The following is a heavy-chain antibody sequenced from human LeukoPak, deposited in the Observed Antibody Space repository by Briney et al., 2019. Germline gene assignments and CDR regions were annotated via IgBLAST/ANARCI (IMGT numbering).Heavy chain of an antibody. Sequence: ASVKVSCKASGYTFTSYGISWVRQAPGQGLEWMGWISAYNGNTNYAQKLQGRVTMTTDTSTSTAYMELRSLRSDDTAVYYCARGGIYCSSTSCYYYYYYGMDVWGQGTTVTVSS. D-gene: IGHD2-2*01. CDR3: ARGGIYCSSTSCYYYYYYGMDV. V-gene: IGHV1-18*01. J-gene: IGHJ6*02. CDR2: ISAYNGNT. CDR1: GYTFTSYG.